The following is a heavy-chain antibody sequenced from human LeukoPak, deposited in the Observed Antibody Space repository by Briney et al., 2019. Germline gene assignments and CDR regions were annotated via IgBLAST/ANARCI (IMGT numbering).Heavy chain of an antibody. CDR1: GFTFSSYG. D-gene: IGHD1-26*01. CDR2: ISYDGSNK. Sequence: SGGSLRLSCAASGFTFSSYGMHWVRQAPGKGLEWVAVISYDGSNKYYADSVKGRFTISRDNSKNTPYLQMNSLRAEDTAVYYCAKDTPRWELLYYFDYWGQGTLVTVSS. V-gene: IGHV3-30*18. CDR3: AKDTPRWELLYYFDY. J-gene: IGHJ4*02.